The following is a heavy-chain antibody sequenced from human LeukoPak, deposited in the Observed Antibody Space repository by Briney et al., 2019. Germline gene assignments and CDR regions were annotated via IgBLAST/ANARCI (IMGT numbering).Heavy chain of an antibody. Sequence: KPSETLSLTCAVYGGSFSGYYWSWIRQHPGKGLEWIGYIYYSGSTYYNPSLKSRVTISVDTSKNQFSLKLSSVTAADTAVYYCARDRHTPYYYDSSGTGGFDYWGQGTLVTVSS. CDR3: ARDRHTPYYYDSSGTGGFDY. CDR1: GGSFSGYY. CDR2: IYYSGST. J-gene: IGHJ4*02. D-gene: IGHD3-22*01. V-gene: IGHV4-31*11.